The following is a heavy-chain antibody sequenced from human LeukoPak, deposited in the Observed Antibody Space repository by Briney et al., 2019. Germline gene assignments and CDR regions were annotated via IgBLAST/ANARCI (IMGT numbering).Heavy chain of an antibody. CDR3: AKVQHYYYGLGV. Sequence: GGSLRLSCTASGFTFTSYAMTWVRQAPGKGLEWVSGISGTGSYTYYAESVQGRFTASRDNPKDTLFLQMNSLRAEDTAVYYCAKVQHYYYGLGVWGQGTTVTVSS. CDR2: ISGTGSYT. V-gene: IGHV3-23*01. J-gene: IGHJ6*02. CDR1: GFTFTSYA.